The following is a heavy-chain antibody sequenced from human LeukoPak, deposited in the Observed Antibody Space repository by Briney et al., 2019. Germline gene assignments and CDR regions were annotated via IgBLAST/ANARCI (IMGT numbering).Heavy chain of an antibody. CDR3: ARVGGATRDWGYFDY. J-gene: IGHJ4*02. Sequence: GASVTVSCTASGGTFSSYAISWVRQAPGQGLEWMGGIIPIFGTANYAQKFQGRVTITADESTSTAYMELSSLRFEDTAVYYCARVGGATRDWGYFDYWGQGTLVTVSS. V-gene: IGHV1-69*13. CDR2: IIPIFGTA. D-gene: IGHD1-26*01. CDR1: GGTFSSYA.